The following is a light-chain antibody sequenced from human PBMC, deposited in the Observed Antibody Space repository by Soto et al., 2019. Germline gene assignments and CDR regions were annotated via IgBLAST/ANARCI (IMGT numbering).Light chain of an antibody. CDR3: MQALQTPPYT. CDR2: LGS. Sequence: EIVMTQSPLSLPVTPGEPASISCRSSQSLLHSNGYNYLDWYLQKPGQSPQLLIYLGSNRASGVPDRFSGSGSGTDFTLKISRVEAEDVGVYYFMQALQTPPYTFGQGTKLEIK. V-gene: IGKV2-28*01. J-gene: IGKJ2*01. CDR1: QSLLHSNGYNY.